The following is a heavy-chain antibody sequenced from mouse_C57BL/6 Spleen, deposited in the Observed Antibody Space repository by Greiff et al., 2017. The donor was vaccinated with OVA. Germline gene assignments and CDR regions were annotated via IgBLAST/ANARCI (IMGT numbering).Heavy chain of an antibody. D-gene: IGHD1-1*01. Sequence: EVQLQESGPGLVKPSQSLSLTCSVTGYSITSGYYWNWIRQFPGNKLEWMGYISYDGSNNYNPSLKNRISITRDTSKNQFFLKLNSVTTEDTATYYCARDGVVADWYFDVGGTGTTVTVSS. CDR2: ISYDGSN. J-gene: IGHJ1*03. CDR3: ARDGVVADWYFDV. V-gene: IGHV3-6*01. CDR1: GYSITSGYY.